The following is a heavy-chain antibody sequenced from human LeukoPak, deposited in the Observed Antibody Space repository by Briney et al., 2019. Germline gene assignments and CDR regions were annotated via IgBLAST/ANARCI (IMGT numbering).Heavy chain of an antibody. D-gene: IGHD3-3*01. CDR3: ARRSGFWSGYYLFDY. CDR2: IYYSGST. Sequence: SETLSLTCTVSSGSISSSSYYWDWICQPPGKGLEWIGSIYYSGSTYYNPSLKSRVTISVDTSKNQFSLKLSSVTAADTAVYYCARRSGFWSGYYLFDYWGQGALVTVSS. V-gene: IGHV4-39*01. CDR1: SGSISSSSYY. J-gene: IGHJ4*02.